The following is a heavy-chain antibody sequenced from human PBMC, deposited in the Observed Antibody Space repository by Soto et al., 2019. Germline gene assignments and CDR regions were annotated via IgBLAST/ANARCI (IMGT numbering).Heavy chain of an antibody. CDR2: IYYSGGT. V-gene: IGHV4-30-4*01. CDR3: ASSSPEVAPYYFDY. Sequence: SETLSLTCTVSGGSISSGDYYWSWILQPPGKGLEWIGYIYYSGGTYYNPSLKSRVTISVDTSKNQFSLKLSSVTAADTAVYYWASSSPEVAPYYFDYWGKGTLVAVSS. CDR1: GGSISSGDYY. D-gene: IGHD6-13*01. J-gene: IGHJ4*02.